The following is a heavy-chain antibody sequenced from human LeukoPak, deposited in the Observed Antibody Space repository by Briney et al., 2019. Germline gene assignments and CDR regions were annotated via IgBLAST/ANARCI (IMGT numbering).Heavy chain of an antibody. CDR2: IHPKSGDT. J-gene: IGHJ4*02. CDR3: SRGSGISFGGIDY. V-gene: IGHV1-2*02. CDR1: GYTFTGYY. Sequence: ASVKVSCKASGYTFTGYYLHWVRQAPGQGLEWMGWIHPKSGDTHYAQKFLGRVTLTRDTSTTIVYMELTGLTSDDTAVYYCSRGSGISFGGIDYWGQGTLVTVSS. D-gene: IGHD3-16*01.